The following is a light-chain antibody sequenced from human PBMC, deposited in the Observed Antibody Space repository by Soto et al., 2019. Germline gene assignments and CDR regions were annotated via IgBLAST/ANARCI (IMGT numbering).Light chain of an antibody. V-gene: IGKV1-5*01. Sequence: DIQMTQSPSTLSASVVDRVTITCRASQSISSWLAWYQEKPGKAPKLLIYDASSLESGVPSRFSGSGSGTEFSLTISSLQPDDFATYYCQQYKSYSTFGQGTKVEI. CDR2: DAS. CDR1: QSISSW. J-gene: IGKJ1*01. CDR3: QQYKSYST.